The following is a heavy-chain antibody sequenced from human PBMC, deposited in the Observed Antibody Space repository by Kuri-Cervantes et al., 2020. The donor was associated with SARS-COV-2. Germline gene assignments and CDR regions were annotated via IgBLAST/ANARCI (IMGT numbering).Heavy chain of an antibody. CDR1: GGPISSYY. CDR2: IYTSGST. Sequence: SEPLSPTCTVPGGPISSYYWSWIRQPAGKGLEWIGRIYTSGSTNYNPSLKSRVTMSVDTSKNQFSLKLSSVTAADTAVYYCARARYSSSYLYNWFDPWGQGTLVTVSS. V-gene: IGHV4-4*07. D-gene: IGHD6-13*01. J-gene: IGHJ5*02. CDR3: ARARYSSSYLYNWFDP.